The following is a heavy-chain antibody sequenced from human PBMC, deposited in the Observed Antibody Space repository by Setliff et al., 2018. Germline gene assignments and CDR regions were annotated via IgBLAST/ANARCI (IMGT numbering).Heavy chain of an antibody. V-gene: IGHV3-74*01. D-gene: IGHD3-3*01. Sequence: PGESLKISCAASGFTFSSYWMHWVRQAPGKGLVWVSRINSDGSSTSYADSVKGRFTISRDNAKNTLYLQMNSLRAEDTAVYYCARVRFDFWSGYHNWFDPWGQGTLVTVSS. J-gene: IGHJ5*02. CDR3: ARVRFDFWSGYHNWFDP. CDR2: INSDGSST. CDR1: GFTFSSYW.